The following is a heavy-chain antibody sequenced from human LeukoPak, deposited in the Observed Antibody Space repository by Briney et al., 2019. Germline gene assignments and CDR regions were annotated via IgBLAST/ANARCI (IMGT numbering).Heavy chain of an antibody. Sequence: SETLSLTCAVSGGSISRNYWSWIRQPPGKGLEWIGYIYYSGSTNYNPSLKSRVTISVDTSKNQFSLKLSSVTAADTAVYYCARGGYSYGLYNWFDPWGQGTLVTVSS. CDR2: IYYSGST. CDR1: GGSISRNY. D-gene: IGHD5-18*01. CDR3: ARGGYSYGLYNWFDP. J-gene: IGHJ5*02. V-gene: IGHV4-59*01.